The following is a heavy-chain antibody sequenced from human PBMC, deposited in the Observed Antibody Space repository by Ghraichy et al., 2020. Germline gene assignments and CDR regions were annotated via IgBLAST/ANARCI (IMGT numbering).Heavy chain of an antibody. CDR3: AREHCSGGSCFFDT. V-gene: IGHV4-61*01. J-gene: IGHJ4*02. CDR1: GGSVSSDSYY. Sequence: SETLSLTCTVSGGSVSSDSYYWSWIRQPPGEGLEWIGDIYYSGSTNYNPSLKSRVTISVEASKNQFSLKLNSVTAADTAVYYCAREHCSGGSCFFDTWGQGTLVTVSS. CDR2: IYYSGST. D-gene: IGHD2-15*01.